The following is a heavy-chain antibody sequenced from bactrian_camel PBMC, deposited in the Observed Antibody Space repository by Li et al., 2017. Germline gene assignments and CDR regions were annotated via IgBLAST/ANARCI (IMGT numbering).Heavy chain of an antibody. V-gene: IGHV3-1*01. D-gene: IGHD5*01. J-gene: IGHJ4*01. CDR1: GFTFGDYA. Sequence: QLVESGGGLVQPGGSLRLSCITSGFTFGDYAMGWFRQAPGKGLEWVSSIYTGGGSTYYEDSVKGRFTISRDNAKNTLYLQMNSLKSEDTALYYCAQNGGNWGGEYNSWGQGTQVTVS. CDR2: IYTGGGST. CDR3: AQNGGNWGGEYNS.